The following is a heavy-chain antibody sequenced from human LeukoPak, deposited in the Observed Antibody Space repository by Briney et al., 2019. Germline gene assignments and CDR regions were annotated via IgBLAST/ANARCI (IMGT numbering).Heavy chain of an antibody. D-gene: IGHD2-15*01. V-gene: IGHV3-30*02. CDR3: ARVLRYCSGGNCYSGGLGYMDV. CDR2: IRYDGSNK. CDR1: GFTFSSYG. J-gene: IGHJ6*03. Sequence: GGSLRLSCAASGFTFSSYGMHWVRQAPGKGLEWVAFIRYDGSNKYYADSVKGRFTISRDNSKNTLYLQMNSLRAEDTAVYYCARVLRYCSGGNCYSGGLGYMDVWGKGTTVTISS.